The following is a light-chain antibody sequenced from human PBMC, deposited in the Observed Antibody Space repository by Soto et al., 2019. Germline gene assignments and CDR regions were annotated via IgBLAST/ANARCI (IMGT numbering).Light chain of an antibody. CDR1: QSVSSY. J-gene: IGKJ5*01. CDR3: QQYNNWPIT. V-gene: IGKV3-11*01. CDR2: DAS. Sequence: EIVLTQSPATLSLSPGERATLSCRASQSVSSYLAWYQQKPGQAPRLLIYDASNRATGIPARFSGSGSGTDFTLTISSLQSEDFAAYYCQQYNNWPITFGQGTRLEIK.